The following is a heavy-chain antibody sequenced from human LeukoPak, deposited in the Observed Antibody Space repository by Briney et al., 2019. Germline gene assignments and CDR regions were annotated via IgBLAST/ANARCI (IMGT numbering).Heavy chain of an antibody. D-gene: IGHD6-13*01. Sequence: GGSLRLSCAASGFTFSSYGMHWVRQAPGKGLEWVAVIWYDGSNKYYADSVKGRFTISRDNSKNTLYLQMNSLRAEDTAVYYCAKQQLIGYYYFDYWGQGTLVTVSS. J-gene: IGHJ4*02. CDR3: AKQQLIGYYYFDY. V-gene: IGHV3-33*06. CDR1: GFTFSSYG. CDR2: IWYDGSNK.